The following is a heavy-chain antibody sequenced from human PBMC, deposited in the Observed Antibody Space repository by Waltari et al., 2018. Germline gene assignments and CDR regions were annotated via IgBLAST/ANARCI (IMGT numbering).Heavy chain of an antibody. V-gene: IGHV3-11*04. CDR2: IDKSSTTI. Sequence: QVQLVESGGGLVKPGGPLRLSCAASGFRFSDYHMSWIRQAPGKGLEWISHIDKSSTTIYYADSVKGRFTISRDNVENSVYLQIDSLRAEDTAVYFCSHLPHLWGRGTLVTVSS. CDR3: SHLPHL. CDR1: GFRFSDYH. D-gene: IGHD3-3*02. J-gene: IGHJ2*01.